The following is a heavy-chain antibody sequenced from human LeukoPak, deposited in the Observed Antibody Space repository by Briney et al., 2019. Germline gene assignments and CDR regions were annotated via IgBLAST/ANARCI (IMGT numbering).Heavy chain of an antibody. CDR2: IIPIFGTA. CDR3: ARDRIAAAGPPLGFDY. D-gene: IGHD6-13*01. Sequence: GASVKVSCKASGGTFSSYAISWVRHAPGQGLEWMGGIIPIFGTANYAQKFQGRVTITTDESTSTAYMELSSLRSEDTAVYYCARDRIAAAGPPLGFDYWDQGTLVTVSS. CDR1: GGTFSSYA. V-gene: IGHV1-69*05. J-gene: IGHJ4*02.